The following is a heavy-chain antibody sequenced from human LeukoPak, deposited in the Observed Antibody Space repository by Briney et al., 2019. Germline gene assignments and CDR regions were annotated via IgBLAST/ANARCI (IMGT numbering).Heavy chain of an antibody. CDR1: GGSISSSSYY. V-gene: IGHV4-39*01. J-gene: IGHJ4*02. CDR3: ARHPLSWGSGSY. D-gene: IGHD6-13*01. CDR2: IYYSGST. Sequence: PSETLSLTCTVSGGSISSSSYYWGWIRQPPGKGLEWIGSIYYSGSTYYNPSLKGRVTISVDTSKNQFSLKLSSVTAADTAVYYCARHPLSWGSGSYWGQGTLVTVSS.